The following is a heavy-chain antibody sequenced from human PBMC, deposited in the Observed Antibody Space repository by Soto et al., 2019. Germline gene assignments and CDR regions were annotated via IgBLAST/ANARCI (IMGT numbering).Heavy chain of an antibody. CDR3: ARCPIAALDWFDP. V-gene: IGHV1-3*01. CDR2: INAGNGNT. Sequence: QVQLVQSGAEVKKPGASVKVSCKASGYTFTTYAMHWVRQAPGQRLEWMGWINAGNGNTKYSQKFQGRVTITRDTSASTAYMELSSLRSEDTAVYYCARCPIAALDWFDPWGQGTLVTVSS. D-gene: IGHD6-25*01. J-gene: IGHJ5*02. CDR1: GYTFTTYA.